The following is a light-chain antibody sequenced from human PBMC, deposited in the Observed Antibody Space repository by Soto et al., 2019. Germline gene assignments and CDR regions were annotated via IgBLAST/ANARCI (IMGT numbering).Light chain of an antibody. CDR2: KAS. J-gene: IGKJ1*01. Sequence: DIQMTQSPSTLSASVGDRVTITCRASQSISSWLAWYQQKPGKAPTPLIYKASSLESGVPSRFSGSGSGTEFTLTISSLQPDDFATYYCQQYNSFPTFGQGTKVEIK. CDR1: QSISSW. CDR3: QQYNSFPT. V-gene: IGKV1-5*03.